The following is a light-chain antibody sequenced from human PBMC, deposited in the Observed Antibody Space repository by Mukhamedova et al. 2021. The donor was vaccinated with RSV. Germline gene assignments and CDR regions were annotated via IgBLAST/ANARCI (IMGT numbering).Light chain of an antibody. CDR3: QQHNSYPYS. CDR2: KAS. CDR1: QSIGWY. J-gene: IGKJ2*01. Sequence: VSVTCRASQSIGWYLAWYQQKPGKAPKLLIYKASNLQSGVPSRFSGSGPGTEFTLTISSLQPDDFATYYCQQHNSYPYSFGQGT. V-gene: IGKV1-5*03.